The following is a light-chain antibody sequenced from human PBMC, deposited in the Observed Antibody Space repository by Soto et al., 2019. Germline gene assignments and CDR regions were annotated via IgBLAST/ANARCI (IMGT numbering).Light chain of an antibody. CDR2: AAS. J-gene: IGKJ3*01. CDR3: QQSYSVPPT. CDR1: QRINSY. Sequence: DIQMTQSPSSLSASIGDRVTITCRASQRINSYLNWYQQKPGTAPKLLIYAASNLQSGVPSRFSGGGSGTDFTLTISSLQPEDFATDYCQQSYSVPPTFGPGTNVDIK. V-gene: IGKV1-39*01.